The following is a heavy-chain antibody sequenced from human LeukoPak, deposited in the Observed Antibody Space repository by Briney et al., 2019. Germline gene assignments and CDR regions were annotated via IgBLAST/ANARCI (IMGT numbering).Heavy chain of an antibody. J-gene: IGHJ4*02. Sequence: PSETLSLTCTVSGGSISSYYWSWIRQPPGKGLDWIGYIYYSGSTNYNPSLKSRVTTSVDTSKNQFSLKLSSVTAADTAVYYCARLDYDYDSSRRYYFDYWGQGTLVTVSS. V-gene: IGHV4-59*12. CDR3: ARLDYDYDSSRRYYFDY. D-gene: IGHD3-22*01. CDR2: IYYSGST. CDR1: GGSISSYY.